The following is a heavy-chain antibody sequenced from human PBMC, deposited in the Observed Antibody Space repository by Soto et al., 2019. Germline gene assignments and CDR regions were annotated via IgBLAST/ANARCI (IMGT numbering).Heavy chain of an antibody. D-gene: IGHD5-12*01. CDR1: GGSISSGGYY. J-gene: IGHJ4*02. V-gene: IGHV4-31*03. CDR2: IYYSGST. Sequence: SETLSLTCTVSGGSISSGGYYWSWIRQHPGKGLEWIGYIYYSGSTYYNPSLKSRVTISVDTSKNQFSLKLSSVTAADTAVYYCAARLADNSGYDPRPFDYWGQGTLVTVSS. CDR3: AARLADNSGYDPRPFDY.